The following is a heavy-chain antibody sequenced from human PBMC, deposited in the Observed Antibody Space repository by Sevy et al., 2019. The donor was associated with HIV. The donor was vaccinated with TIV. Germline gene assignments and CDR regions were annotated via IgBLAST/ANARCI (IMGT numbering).Heavy chain of an antibody. Sequence: GGSLRLSCSVSGITVSSTYMSWVRQAPGKGLEWVSVIFSVGGTSYADSVKGRFSISRDNSENRVYLQMKSLRVEDTATYYCATEEYTSSWITGWFDAWGQGTLVTVSS. V-gene: IGHV3-53*01. CDR3: ATEEYTSSWITGWFDA. J-gene: IGHJ5*02. CDR2: IFSVGGT. CDR1: GITVSSTY. D-gene: IGHD2-2*01.